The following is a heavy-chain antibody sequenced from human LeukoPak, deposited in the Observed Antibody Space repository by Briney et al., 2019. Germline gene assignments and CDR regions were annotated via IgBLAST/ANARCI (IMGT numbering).Heavy chain of an antibody. J-gene: IGHJ6*02. CDR3: AKSGADYDMAV. Sequence: SETLSLTCSVFGGSVSGYYWTWVRQPPGKGLEWIGQIHYSGKADYNPSLKSRITISVDTSKNEISLRMSSMTAADTGIYYCAKSGADYDMAVWGQGTTVTVSS. CDR1: GGSVSGYY. D-gene: IGHD7-27*01. V-gene: IGHV4-59*02. CDR2: IHYSGKA.